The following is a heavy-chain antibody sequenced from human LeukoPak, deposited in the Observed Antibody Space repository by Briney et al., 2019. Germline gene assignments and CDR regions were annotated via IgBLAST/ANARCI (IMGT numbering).Heavy chain of an antibody. J-gene: IGHJ4*02. CDR3: ECHLDYRYVDC. Sequence: PSETLSLTCSFSVGSISIYYSSSIRQPPGKGLEWIGYIYYSGSTNYNPSLKSRGTISVDTCKTQSSLKLSSVPAADTAVCYRECHLDYRYVDCWGQGTLVTVSS. CDR1: VGSISIYY. CDR2: IYYSGST. D-gene: IGHD3/OR15-3a*01. V-gene: IGHV4-59*08.